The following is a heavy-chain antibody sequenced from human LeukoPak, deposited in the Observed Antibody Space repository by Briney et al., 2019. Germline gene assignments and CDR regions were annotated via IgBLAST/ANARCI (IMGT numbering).Heavy chain of an antibody. CDR1: GGSISSSSYY. V-gene: IGHV4-39*07. CDR3: ARPMVRGVIIPFDY. CDR2: IYYSGST. J-gene: IGHJ4*02. D-gene: IGHD3-10*01. Sequence: SETLSLTCTVSGGSISSSSYYWGWIRQPPGKGLEWIGSIYYSGSTYYNPSLKSRVTISVDTSKNQFSLKLSSVTAADTAVYYCARPMVRGVIIPFDYWGQGTLVTVSS.